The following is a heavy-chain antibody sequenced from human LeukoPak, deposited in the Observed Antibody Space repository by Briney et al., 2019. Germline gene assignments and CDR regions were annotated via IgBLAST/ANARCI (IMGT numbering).Heavy chain of an antibody. D-gene: IGHD3-10*01. CDR2: IRYDGSNK. CDR1: GFTFSSYG. V-gene: IGHV3-30*02. J-gene: IGHJ4*02. Sequence: PGGSLRLSCAASGFTFSSYGMHWARQAPSKGLEWVAFIRYDGSNKYYADSVKGRFTISRDNSKNTLYLQMNSLRAEDTAVYYCAKDFIGPITMVRGVILSYWGQGTLVTVSS. CDR3: AKDFIGPITMVRGVILSY.